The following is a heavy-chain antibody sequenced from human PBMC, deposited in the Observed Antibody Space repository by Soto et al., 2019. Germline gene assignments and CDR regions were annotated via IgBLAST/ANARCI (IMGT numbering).Heavy chain of an antibody. Sequence: ASVKVSCKASGYTFTSYYMHWVRQAPGQGLEWMGIINPSGGSTSYAQKFQGRVTMTRDTSTSTVYMELSSLRSEDTAVYYCARGDIVLVPAAMPHDYWGQGTLVTVSS. CDR3: ARGDIVLVPAAMPHDY. D-gene: IGHD2-2*01. CDR2: INPSGGST. V-gene: IGHV1-46*01. J-gene: IGHJ4*02. CDR1: GYTFTSYY.